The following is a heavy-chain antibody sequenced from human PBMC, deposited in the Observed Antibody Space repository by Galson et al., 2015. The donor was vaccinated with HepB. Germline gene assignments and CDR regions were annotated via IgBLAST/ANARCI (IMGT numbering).Heavy chain of an antibody. CDR3: ARDHVGPYYYDSSGYYPPPAQGFDI. CDR2: IYYSGST. J-gene: IGHJ3*02. CDR1: GGSISSYY. V-gene: IGHV4-59*01. Sequence: ETLSLTCPVSGGSISSYYWSWIRQPPGKGLEWIGYIYYSGSTNYNPSLKSRVTISVDTSKNQFSLKLSSVTAADTAVYYCARDHVGPYYYDSSGYYPPPAQGFDIWGQGTMVTVSS. D-gene: IGHD3-22*01.